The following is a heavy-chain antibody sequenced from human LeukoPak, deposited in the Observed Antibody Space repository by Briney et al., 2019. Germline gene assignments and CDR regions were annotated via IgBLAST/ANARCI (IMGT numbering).Heavy chain of an antibody. CDR3: ARYPTAFAGYCSGGSCYYADY. CDR1: GFTFSSYS. V-gene: IGHV3-21*01. D-gene: IGHD2-15*01. CDR2: ISSSSSDI. Sequence: PGGSLRLSCAASGFTFSSYSMNWVRQAPGEGLGWVSSISSSSSDIYYADSVKGRFTISRDNAKNSLYLQMNSLSAEDTAVYYWARYPTAFAGYCSGGSCYYADYWGQGTLVTVSS. J-gene: IGHJ4*02.